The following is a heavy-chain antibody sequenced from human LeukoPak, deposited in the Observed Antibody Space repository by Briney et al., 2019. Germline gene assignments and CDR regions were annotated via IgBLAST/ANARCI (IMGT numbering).Heavy chain of an antibody. J-gene: IGHJ4*02. Sequence: GGSLRLSCAASGFTVGDNYMSWVRQAPGKGLEWVSLIYSAGDTFYSDSVRGRFTISRDNSKNTLYLQMNSLRAEYTAFYYCARDSSSFPNYFDLWGQGTLVTVSS. D-gene: IGHD2/OR15-2a*01. V-gene: IGHV3-53*01. CDR1: GFTVGDNY. CDR3: ARDSSSFPNYFDL. CDR2: IYSAGDT.